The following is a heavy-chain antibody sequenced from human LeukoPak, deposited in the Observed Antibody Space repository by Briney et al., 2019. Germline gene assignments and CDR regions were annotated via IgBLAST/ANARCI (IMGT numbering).Heavy chain of an antibody. Sequence: GSVKVSCKVSGHTLTELFMHWVRQAPGQGLEWMGIINPSGGSTSYAQKFQGRVTMTRDMSTSTVYMELSSLRSEDTAVYYCARERPDYYYFDYWGQGTLVTVSS. CDR2: INPSGGST. D-gene: IGHD3-10*01. CDR1: GHTLTELF. J-gene: IGHJ4*02. V-gene: IGHV1-46*01. CDR3: ARERPDYYYFDY.